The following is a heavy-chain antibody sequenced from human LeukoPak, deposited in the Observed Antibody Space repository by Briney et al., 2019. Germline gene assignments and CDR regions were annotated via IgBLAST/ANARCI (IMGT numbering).Heavy chain of an antibody. J-gene: IGHJ4*02. CDR2: INAGNGKT. Sequence: ASVKVSCKASGYTFTSYAMHWVRQAAGQKLEWMGWINAGNGKTKYSQKFQGRVTITRDTSASTAYMELSSLRSEDTAVYYCAGDETMVRYPYDYVWGTPGDYWGQGTLVTVSS. D-gene: IGHD3-16*01. CDR1: GYTFTSYA. CDR3: AGDETMVRYPYDYVWGTPGDY. V-gene: IGHV1-3*01.